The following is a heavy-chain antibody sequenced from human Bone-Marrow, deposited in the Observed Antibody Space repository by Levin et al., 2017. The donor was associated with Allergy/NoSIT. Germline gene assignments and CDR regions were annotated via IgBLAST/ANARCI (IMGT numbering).Heavy chain of an antibody. D-gene: IGHD6-19*01. CDR1: GFTFSNYG. V-gene: IGHV3-30*18. CDR3: AKLLPWLVLTAPFDY. Sequence: GESLKISCAVSGFTFSNYGMHWVRQAPGKGLEWVALISYDGSDKDYADSVKGRFTISRDSSKNTLYLQMNSLRAEDTAVYYCAKLLPWLVLTAPFDYWGQGPLVTVSS. J-gene: IGHJ4*02. CDR2: ISYDGSDK.